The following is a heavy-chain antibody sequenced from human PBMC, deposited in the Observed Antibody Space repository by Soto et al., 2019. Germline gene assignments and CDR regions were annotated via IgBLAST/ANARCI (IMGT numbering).Heavy chain of an antibody. D-gene: IGHD6-13*01. CDR1: GYTFTGYY. J-gene: IGHJ4*02. CDR3: AKDPDSSSWYLDY. V-gene: IGHV1-2*02. CDR2: INPNSGGT. Sequence: ASVKVSCKASGYTFTGYYMHWVRQAPGQGLEWMGWINPNSGGTYYADSVKGRFTISRDNSKNTLYLQMNSLRAEDTAVYYCAKDPDSSSWYLDYRGQGTLVTVSS.